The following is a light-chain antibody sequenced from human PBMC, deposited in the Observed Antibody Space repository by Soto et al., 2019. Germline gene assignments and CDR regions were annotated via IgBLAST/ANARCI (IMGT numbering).Light chain of an antibody. CDR2: DVS. J-gene: IGLJ1*01. CDR3: SSYTTGGSYV. CDR1: SSDVGGYNS. Sequence: QSVLTQPASGSGSPGLSSAISCTGTSSDVGGYNSVSWYQQHPGKAPKLMIYDVSNRPSGVSNRFSGSKSGNTASLTISGLQAEDEGDYYCSSYTTGGSYVFGTGTKVTVL. V-gene: IGLV2-14*01.